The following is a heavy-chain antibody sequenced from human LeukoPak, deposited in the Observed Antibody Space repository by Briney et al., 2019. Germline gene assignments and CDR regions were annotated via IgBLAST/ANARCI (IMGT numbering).Heavy chain of an antibody. D-gene: IGHD6-19*01. CDR1: GGSISSYY. J-gene: IGHJ4*02. CDR2: IYYSGST. V-gene: IGHV4-59*01. CDR3: ARAQHRSPNHSSGWYVGY. Sequence: PSETLSLTCSVSGGSISSYYWSWIPQPPGKGLEWIGYIYYSGSTNYNPSLKSRATISVDTSKNQFSLKLSSVTAADTAVYYCARAQHRSPNHSSGWYVGYWGQGTLVTVSS.